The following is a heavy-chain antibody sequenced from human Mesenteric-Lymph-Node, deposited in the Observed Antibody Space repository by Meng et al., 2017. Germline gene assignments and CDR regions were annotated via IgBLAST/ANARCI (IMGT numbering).Heavy chain of an antibody. CDR1: GCTFSSYA. Sequence: SVKVSCKASGCTFSSYAISWVRQAPGQGLEWMGGIIPIYGTANYAQKFQGRVTIAADESTGTAYMELSSLRSEDTVVYYCARDRPGYSSSWFPFDYWGQGTLVTVSS. D-gene: IGHD6-13*01. V-gene: IGHV1-69*13. CDR3: ARDRPGYSSSWFPFDY. CDR2: IIPIYGTA. J-gene: IGHJ4*02.